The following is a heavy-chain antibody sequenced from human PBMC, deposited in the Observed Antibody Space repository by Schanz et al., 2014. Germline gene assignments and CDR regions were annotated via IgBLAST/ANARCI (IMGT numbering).Heavy chain of an antibody. CDR1: GASISSRDFY. J-gene: IGHJ4*02. CDR3: SRGECSSTSCHEVAPPDD. CDR2: ISYSGRT. V-gene: IGHV4-31*03. D-gene: IGHD2-2*01. Sequence: QVQLQESGPGLVKPSQTLSLTCTVSGASISSRDFYWSWIRQFPGKGLEWIGYISYSGRTYYSPSRKSRLTMSVDTSKNQFSLRLSSVTAADTAIYYCSRGECSSTSCHEVAPPDDWGQGTLGTVSS.